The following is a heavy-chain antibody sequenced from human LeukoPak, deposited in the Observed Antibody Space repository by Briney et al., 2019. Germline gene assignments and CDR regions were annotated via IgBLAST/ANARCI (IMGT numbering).Heavy chain of an antibody. CDR3: ARLRGYGGSYYLNYYYYMDV. V-gene: IGHV1-18*01. CDR2: ISAYNGNT. J-gene: IGHJ6*03. CDR1: GYTFTSYG. Sequence: GASVKVSCKASGYTFTSYGISWVRQAPGQGLEWMGWISAYNGNTNYAQKLQGRVTMTTDTSTSTAYMELRSLRSDDTAVYYCARLRGYGGSYYLNYYYYMDVWGKGTTVTDSS. D-gene: IGHD1-26*01.